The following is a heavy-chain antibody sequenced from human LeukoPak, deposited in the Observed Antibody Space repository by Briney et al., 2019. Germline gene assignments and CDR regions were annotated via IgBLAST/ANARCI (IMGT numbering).Heavy chain of an antibody. D-gene: IGHD2-15*01. J-gene: IGHJ4*02. CDR1: GFTFSNYA. CDR2: ISGSGGST. CDR3: AKGARYCSGGSCFDEYYFDY. Sequence: GGSLRLSCAASGFTFSNYAMSWVRQAPGKGLEWVSGISGSGGSTYYADSVKGRFTISRDNSKNTLYLQMNSLRAEDTAVYFCAKGARYCSGGSCFDEYYFDYWGQGTLATVSS. V-gene: IGHV3-23*01.